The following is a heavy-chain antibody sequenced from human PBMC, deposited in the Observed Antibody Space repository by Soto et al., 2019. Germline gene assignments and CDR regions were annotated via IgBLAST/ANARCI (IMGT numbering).Heavy chain of an antibody. CDR1: GFTFSTSW. Sequence: GGSLRLSCAASGFTFSTSWMSWVRQAPGKGLEWVAAIGQDGSEKYYVDSVKGRFTISRDNAKDSLYLQMNSLGADDTAVYYCARAGYWGQGTLVTVSS. CDR2: IGQDGSEK. V-gene: IGHV3-7*05. CDR3: ARAGY. J-gene: IGHJ4*02.